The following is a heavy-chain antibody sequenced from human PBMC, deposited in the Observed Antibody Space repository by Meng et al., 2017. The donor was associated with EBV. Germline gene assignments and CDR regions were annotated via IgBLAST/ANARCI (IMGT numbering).Heavy chain of an antibody. V-gene: IGHV1-69*01. CDR2: FLPRLGAP. CDR3: ASESGRGYTPDY. CDR1: GGTFRYYA. J-gene: IGHJ4*02. D-gene: IGHD3-10*01. Sequence: QVQWVESAAGVKKAGSSVKVHCKTSGGTFRYYAISWVRQAPGEGLEWLGGFLPRLGAPNYAQKFHGRVKITADESTSTHYMDLSSLRSEDTAIYYCASESGRGYTPDYWGQGTLLPSPQ.